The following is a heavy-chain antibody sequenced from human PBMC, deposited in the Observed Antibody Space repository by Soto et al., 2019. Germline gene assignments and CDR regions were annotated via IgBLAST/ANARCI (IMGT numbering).Heavy chain of an antibody. CDR1: GFTFSSYS. D-gene: IGHD2-15*01. J-gene: IGHJ3*02. CDR3: VGVCSGGSCYSGWYAFDI. Sequence: GGSLRLSCAASGFTFSSYSMNWVRQAPGKGLELVSSISSSSSYIYYADSVKGRFTISRDNAKNSLYLQMNGLRAEDTAVYYCVGVCSGGSCYSGWYAFDIWGQGTMVTVSS. V-gene: IGHV3-21*01. CDR2: ISSSSSYI.